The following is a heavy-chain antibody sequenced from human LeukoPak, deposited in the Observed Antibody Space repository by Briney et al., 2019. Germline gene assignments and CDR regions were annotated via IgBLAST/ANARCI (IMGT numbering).Heavy chain of an antibody. V-gene: IGHV1-2*06. CDR3: ARGRDSSGYYYLRYYCYYYMDV. J-gene: IGHJ6*03. Sequence: ASVKVSCKASGYTFTGYYMHWVRQAPGQGLEWMGRINPNSGGTNYAQKLQGRVTMTTDTSTSTAYMELRSLRSDDTAVYYCARGRDSSGYYYLRYYCYYYMDVWGKGTTVTVSS. CDR1: GYTFTGYY. CDR2: INPNSGGT. D-gene: IGHD3-22*01.